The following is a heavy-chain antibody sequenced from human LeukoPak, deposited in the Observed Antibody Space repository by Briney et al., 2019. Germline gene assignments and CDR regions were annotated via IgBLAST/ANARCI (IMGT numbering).Heavy chain of an antibody. CDR2: IKQDGSEK. Sequence: GGSLRLSCAASGFTFSSYSMNWVRQAPGKGLEWVANIKQDGSEKYYVDSVKGRFTISRDNAKNSLYLQMNSLRAEDTAVYYCARERGSYAIPAWGQGTLVTVSS. V-gene: IGHV3-7*01. CDR3: ARERGSYAIPA. D-gene: IGHD1-26*01. CDR1: GFTFSSYS. J-gene: IGHJ4*02.